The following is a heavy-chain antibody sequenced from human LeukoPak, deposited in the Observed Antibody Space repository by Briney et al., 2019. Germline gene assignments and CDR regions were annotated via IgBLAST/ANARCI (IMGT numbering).Heavy chain of an antibody. V-gene: IGHV5-51*01. Sequence: GESLQISCKGSGYSFTNYWIGWVRQLPGKGLEWMGIIYPTDSDTRYSPSFQGQVTISADKSITTAYLQWSSLKASDTAMYYCARQGPYGHYDYWGQGTLVTVSS. J-gene: IGHJ4*02. CDR3: ARQGPYGHYDY. CDR1: GYSFTNYW. CDR2: IYPTDSDT. D-gene: IGHD4-17*01.